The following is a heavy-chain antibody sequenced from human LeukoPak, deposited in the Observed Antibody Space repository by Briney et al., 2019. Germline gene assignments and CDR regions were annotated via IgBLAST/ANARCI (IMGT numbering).Heavy chain of an antibody. D-gene: IGHD1-26*01. CDR1: GGSFSGYY. CDR2: IYTSGST. V-gene: IGHV4-4*07. J-gene: IGHJ4*02. Sequence: ASETLSLTCAVYGGSFSGYYWSWIRQPAGKGLEWIGRIYTSGSTNYNPSLKSRVTISVDTSKNQFSLKLSSVTAADTAVYYCARDVVGARLDYWGQGTLVTVSS. CDR3: ARDVVGARLDY.